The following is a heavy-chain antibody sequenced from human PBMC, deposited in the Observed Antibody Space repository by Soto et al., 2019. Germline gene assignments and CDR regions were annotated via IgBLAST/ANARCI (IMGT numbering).Heavy chain of an antibody. CDR3: ARGLGGRSAWYHVDY. J-gene: IGHJ4*02. D-gene: IGHD6-19*01. Sequence: QLQLQESGPGLVKPSETLSLTCPVSSDAISSGSYYWAWIRQPPGQGLEWIGSFYYSGSTHYNSSLKSRVTMSVDTSKSQFFLRLSSVTAADTAVYYCARGLGGRSAWYHVDYWGQGALVTVSS. CDR2: FYYSGST. CDR1: SDAISSGSYY. V-gene: IGHV4-39*01.